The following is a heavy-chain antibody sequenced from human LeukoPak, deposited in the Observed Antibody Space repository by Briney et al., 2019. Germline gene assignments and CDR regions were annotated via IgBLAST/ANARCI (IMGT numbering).Heavy chain of an antibody. CDR3: ARSNQADDY. D-gene: IGHD2/OR15-2a*01. J-gene: IGHJ4*02. Sequence: GGSLRLSCAASGFTLSNYWMHWVRQVPGKGLVWVSRINPGGSSTTYADSVKGRFTISRDNAKNTLYLQMNSLGAEDTAVYYCARSNQADDYWGQGTLVTVSS. V-gene: IGHV3-74*01. CDR2: INPGGSST. CDR1: GFTLSNYW.